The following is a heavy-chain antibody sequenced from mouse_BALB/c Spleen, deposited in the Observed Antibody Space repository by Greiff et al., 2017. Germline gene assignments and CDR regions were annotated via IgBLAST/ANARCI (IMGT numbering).Heavy chain of an antibody. Sequence: VQLQESGPQLVRPGASVKISCKASGYSFTSYWMHWVKQRPGQGLEWIGMIDPSDSETRLNQKFKDKATLTVDKSSSTAYMQLSSPTSEDSAVYYCARGGYAMDYWGQGTSVTVSS. V-gene: IGHV1S126*01. CDR3: ARGGYAMDY. CDR1: GYSFTSYW. J-gene: IGHJ4*01. CDR2: IDPSDSET.